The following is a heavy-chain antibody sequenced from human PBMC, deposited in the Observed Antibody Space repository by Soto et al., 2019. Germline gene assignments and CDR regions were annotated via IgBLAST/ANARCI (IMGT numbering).Heavy chain of an antibody. CDR3: AKGDSNYAGRFSYYYMDV. J-gene: IGHJ6*03. CDR1: GYTFRSYG. D-gene: IGHD4-4*01. CDR2: ISGYKTNT. Sequence: QVQLVQSGTEVKKPGASVKVSCKASGYTFRSYGISWVRQAPGQGLEWMGWISGYKTNTHYAQKFQGKVTMTIDASTSTAYLEMRSLRSDDTAIYYCAKGDSNYAGRFSYYYMDVWGNGTTVTVSS. V-gene: IGHV1-18*01.